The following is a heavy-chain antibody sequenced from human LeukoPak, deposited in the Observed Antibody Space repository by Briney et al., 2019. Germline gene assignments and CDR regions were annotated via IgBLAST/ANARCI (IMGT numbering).Heavy chain of an antibody. Sequence: PSETLSLTCTVSGGSISSYYWSWIRQPPGKGLEWIGYIYYSGSTNYNPSLKSRVTISVDTSKNQFSLKLSSATAADTAVYYCARAHPQWLVSPALYWGQGTLVTVSS. D-gene: IGHD6-19*01. CDR3: ARAHPQWLVSPALY. V-gene: IGHV4-59*01. CDR1: GGSISSYY. CDR2: IYYSGST. J-gene: IGHJ4*02.